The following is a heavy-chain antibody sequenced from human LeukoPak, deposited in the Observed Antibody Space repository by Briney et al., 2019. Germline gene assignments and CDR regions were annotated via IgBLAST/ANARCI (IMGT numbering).Heavy chain of an antibody. J-gene: IGHJ4*02. CDR2: ISGRGGST. CDR3: AKDAVSGSGSYNFVY. V-gene: IGHV3-23*01. CDR1: GFTFSRYA. D-gene: IGHD3-10*01. Sequence: GGSLRLSCAASGFTFSRYAMSWVRQAPEKGLEWVSVISGRGGSTYYADSVKGRVTISRDNSKNTLYLKMNSLRAEDTAVYYCAKDAVSGSGSYNFVYWGPGALVTVSS.